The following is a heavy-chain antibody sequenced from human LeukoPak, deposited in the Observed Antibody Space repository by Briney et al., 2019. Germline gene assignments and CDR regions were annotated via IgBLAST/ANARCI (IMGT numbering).Heavy chain of an antibody. D-gene: IGHD5-18*01. CDR1: GFIFSSYV. Sequence: GGSLRLSCAASGFIFSSYVLSWVRQAPGKGLEWVSAISGSGDNTYYADSVKGRFTISRDNAKNSLYLQMNSLRAEDTAVYYCARGIGYSYGYSGFDYWGQGTLVTVSS. CDR2: ISGSGDNT. J-gene: IGHJ4*02. V-gene: IGHV3-23*01. CDR3: ARGIGYSYGYSGFDY.